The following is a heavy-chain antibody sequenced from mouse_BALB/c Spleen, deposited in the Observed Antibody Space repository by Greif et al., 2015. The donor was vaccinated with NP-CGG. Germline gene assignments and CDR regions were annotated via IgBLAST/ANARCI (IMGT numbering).Heavy chain of an antibody. Sequence: EVQLQQSGAELVKPGASVKLSCTASGFNIKDTYMHWVKQRPEQGLEWIGRIDPANGNTKYDPKFQGKATITADTSSNTASLQLSSLASEDTAVYYCASGDYDGVGAMDYLGQGTSVTVSS. J-gene: IGHJ4*01. D-gene: IGHD2-4*01. CDR3: ASGDYDGVGAMDY. CDR2: IDPANGNT. V-gene: IGHV14-3*02. CDR1: GFNIKDTY.